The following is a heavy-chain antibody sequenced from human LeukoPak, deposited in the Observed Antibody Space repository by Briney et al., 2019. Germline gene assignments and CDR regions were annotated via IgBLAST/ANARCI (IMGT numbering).Heavy chain of an antibody. Sequence: SQTLSLTCTVSGGSISSGGYYWSWIRQHPGKGLEWIGYIYYSGSTYYNPSLKSRVTISVDTSKNQFSLKLSSVTAADTAVYYCARQVPRELLFDYWGQGTLVTVSS. CDR3: ARQVPRELLFDY. J-gene: IGHJ4*02. V-gene: IGHV4-31*03. CDR1: GGSISSGGYY. D-gene: IGHD1-7*01. CDR2: IYYSGST.